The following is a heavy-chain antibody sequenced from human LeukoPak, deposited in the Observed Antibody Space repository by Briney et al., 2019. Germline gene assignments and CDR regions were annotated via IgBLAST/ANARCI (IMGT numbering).Heavy chain of an antibody. D-gene: IGHD3-10*01. CDR2: ISYSGTT. Sequence: SETLSLTCTVSGGSMSSYYWSWIRQSPGKGLEWVGYISYSGTTNYNPSLKSRVTISLGTSKNRFSLNLTSVTAADTAVYYCARHGSGTSLALYPWGQGTLVTVSS. CDR1: GGSMSSYY. V-gene: IGHV4-59*08. J-gene: IGHJ5*02. CDR3: ARHGSGTSLALYP.